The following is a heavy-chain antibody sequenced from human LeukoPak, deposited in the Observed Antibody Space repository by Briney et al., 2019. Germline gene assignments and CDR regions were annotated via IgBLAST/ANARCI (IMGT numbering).Heavy chain of an antibody. V-gene: IGHV4-59*07. CDR1: GGSISRYY. CDR3: ARARVGATIGYYYYMDV. J-gene: IGHJ6*03. D-gene: IGHD1-26*01. Sequence: SDTLSLTCIDSGGSISRYYGSWLRQAPGKGLEWIGYIYYSGSTNYNPSLKSRVTISVDTSKNQFSLKLSSVTAADTAVYYCARARVGATIGYYYYMDVWGKGATVTVSS. CDR2: IYYSGST.